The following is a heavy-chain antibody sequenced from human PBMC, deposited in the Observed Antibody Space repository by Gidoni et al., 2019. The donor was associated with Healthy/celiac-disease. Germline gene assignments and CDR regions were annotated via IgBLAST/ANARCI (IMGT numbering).Heavy chain of an antibody. V-gene: IGHV3-73*02. Sequence: EVQLVESGGGWVQPGGSLQLSCAAYRSTFSGSAMPGVRPASGQRLEWVGRIRSKANSYATAYAASVKGRFTITRDDSKNTAYLQMNSLKTEDTAVYYCTRPHDTEGRDVWGQGTTVTVSS. J-gene: IGHJ6*02. CDR3: TRPHDTEGRDV. CDR2: IRSKANSYAT. D-gene: IGHD5-18*01. CDR1: RSTFSGSA.